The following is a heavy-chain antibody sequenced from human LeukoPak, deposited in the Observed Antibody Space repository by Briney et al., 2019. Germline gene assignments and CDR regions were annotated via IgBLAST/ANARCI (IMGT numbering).Heavy chain of an antibody. CDR3: ARTTSLTASGYG. CDR1: GYTFTTYH. J-gene: IGHJ4*02. V-gene: IGHV1-8*03. CDR2: MNPYNGDR. Sequence: GASVKVSCKTSGYTFTTYHINWVRQATGQGLEWLGWMNPYNGDRGYAQKFQGRLSITSDTSISTAYMELSSLKSDDTAIYFCARTTSLTASGYGWGQGTLVTVSS. D-gene: IGHD4-17*01.